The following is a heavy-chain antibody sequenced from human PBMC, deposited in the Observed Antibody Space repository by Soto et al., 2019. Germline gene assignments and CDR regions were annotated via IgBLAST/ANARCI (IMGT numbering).Heavy chain of an antibody. V-gene: IGHV3-23*01. Sequence: DVQLLESGGSLVQPGGSLRLSCAASGFTFNAHSLSWVRQAPGKGLQWVSAISTTGGSTYYADSVKGRFTISRDNSQNTLSLQMNSLRAEDTAVYYCARPDGATYNFRYWGQGTLVTVSS. CDR1: GFTFNAHS. CDR3: ARPDGATYNFRY. CDR2: ISTTGGST. D-gene: IGHD1-1*01. J-gene: IGHJ4*02.